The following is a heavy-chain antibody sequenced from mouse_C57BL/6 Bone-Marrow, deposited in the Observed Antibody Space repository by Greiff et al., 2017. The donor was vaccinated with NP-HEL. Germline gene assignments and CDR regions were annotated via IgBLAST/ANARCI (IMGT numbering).Heavy chain of an antibody. J-gene: IGHJ2*01. CDR2: IYPRDGST. V-gene: IGHV1-85*01. CDR1: GYTFTSYD. CDR3: ARSLHYYGSSYGDY. Sequence: QVQLKESGPELVKPGASVKLSCKASGYTFTSYDINWVKQRPGQGLEWIGWIYPRDGSTKYNEKFKGKATLTVDTSSSTAYMELHSLTSEDSAVYFCARSLHYYGSSYGDYWGQGTTLTVSS. D-gene: IGHD1-1*01.